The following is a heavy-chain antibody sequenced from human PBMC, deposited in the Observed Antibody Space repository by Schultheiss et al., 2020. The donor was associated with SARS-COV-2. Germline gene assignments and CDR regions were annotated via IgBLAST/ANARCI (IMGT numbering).Heavy chain of an antibody. CDR1: GFSLTTAEVV. Sequence: SGPTLVKPTETLTLTCTFSGFSLTTAEVVVGWIRQPPGKALEWLAFIYGDDDARYSPSLGTRLTITRDTSRNHVVLTMTNMDPADTGTYYCAHRHGSGYYQYWGQGTLVTVSS. D-gene: IGHD3-22*01. J-gene: IGHJ4*02. CDR3: AHRHGSGYYQY. V-gene: IGHV2-5*02. CDR2: IYGDDDA.